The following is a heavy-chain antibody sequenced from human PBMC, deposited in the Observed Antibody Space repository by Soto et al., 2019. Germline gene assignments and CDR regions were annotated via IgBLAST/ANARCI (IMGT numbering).Heavy chain of an antibody. D-gene: IGHD3-22*01. Sequence: SVKVSCKASGGTFSSYAISWVRQAPGQGLEWMGGIIPIFGTANYAQKFQGRVTITADESTSTAYMELSSLRSEDTAVYYCARAGPRDTSGYYSGVENYYYYGMDVWGQGTTVTVSS. CDR3: ARAGPRDTSGYYSGVENYYYYGMDV. V-gene: IGHV1-69*13. CDR2: IIPIFGTA. J-gene: IGHJ6*02. CDR1: GGTFSSYA.